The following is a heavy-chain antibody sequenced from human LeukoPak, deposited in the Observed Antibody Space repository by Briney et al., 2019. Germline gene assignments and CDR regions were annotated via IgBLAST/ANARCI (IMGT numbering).Heavy chain of an antibody. CDR1: GFTFSNYN. V-gene: IGHV3-21*01. J-gene: IGHJ4*02. CDR2: ITSSGTYT. CDR3: ASGVSSTSCYVDY. D-gene: IGHD2-2*01. Sequence: GGSLRLSCADSGFTFSNYNMNWVRQAPGKAMEWVSSITSSGTYTFYADSVKGRFTISRDNAKNSLYLQMNSLRDEDTAVYYCASGVSSTSCYVDYWGQGTLVTVST.